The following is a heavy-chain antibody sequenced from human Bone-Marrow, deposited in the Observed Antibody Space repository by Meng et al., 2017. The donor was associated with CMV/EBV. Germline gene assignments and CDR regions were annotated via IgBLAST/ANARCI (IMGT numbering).Heavy chain of an antibody. Sequence: GGSLRLSCAASGFTFSNAWMSWVRQAPGKGLEWVGRIKSKTDGGTTDYAAPVKGRFTISRDDSKNTLYLEMNSLKTEDTAVYYCATGPLRYCSSNSCPAYFDHWGQGTRVTVSS. J-gene: IGHJ4*02. CDR3: ATGPLRYCSSNSCPAYFDH. D-gene: IGHD2-2*01. CDR2: IKSKTDGGTT. V-gene: IGHV3-15*01. CDR1: GFTFSNAW.